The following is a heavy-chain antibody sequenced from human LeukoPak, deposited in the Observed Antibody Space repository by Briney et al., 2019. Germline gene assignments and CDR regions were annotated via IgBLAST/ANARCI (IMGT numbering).Heavy chain of an antibody. D-gene: IGHD6-13*01. V-gene: IGHV1-8*03. CDR3: AARGGSSLTAFDI. Sequence: ASVKVSCKASGYTFTSYDINWVRQATGQGLEWMGWMNPNSGNTNYAQKFQERVTITRDMSTSTAYMELSSLRSEDTAVYYCAARGGSSLTAFDIWGQGTMVTVSS. CDR1: GYTFTSYD. CDR2: MNPNSGNT. J-gene: IGHJ3*02.